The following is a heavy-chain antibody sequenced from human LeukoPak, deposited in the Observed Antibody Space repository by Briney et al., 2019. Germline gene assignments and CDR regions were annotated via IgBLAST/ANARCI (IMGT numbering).Heavy chain of an antibody. CDR2: ISSSGSTI. CDR3: AKDHGYGGYDWIDY. J-gene: IGHJ4*02. Sequence: GGSLRLSCAASGFTFSSYEMKWVRQAPGKGLEWVSYISSSGSTIYYADSVKGRFTISRDNSKNTLYLQMNSLRAEDTAVYYCAKDHGYGGYDWIDYWAQGTLVTVSP. V-gene: IGHV3-48*03. D-gene: IGHD5-12*01. CDR1: GFTFSSYE.